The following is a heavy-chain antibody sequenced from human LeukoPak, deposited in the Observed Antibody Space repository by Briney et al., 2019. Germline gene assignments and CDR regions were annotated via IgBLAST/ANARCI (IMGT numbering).Heavy chain of an antibody. CDR1: GFTVSSNY. CDR3: ARGRESFDY. CDR2: IYSGGST. J-gene: IGHJ4*02. V-gene: IGHV3-53*01. Sequence: PGGSLRLSCAASGFTVSSNYMSWVRQAPGKGLHWVSVIYSGGSTYYANSVKGRFTISRDNSKNTLYLQMDGLRAEDTAVYFCARGRESFDYWGQGTLVTVSS.